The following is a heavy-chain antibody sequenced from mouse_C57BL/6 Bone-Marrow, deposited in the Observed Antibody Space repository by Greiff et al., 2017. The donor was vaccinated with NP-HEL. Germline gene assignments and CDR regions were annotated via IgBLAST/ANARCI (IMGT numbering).Heavy chain of an antibody. CDR2: IYPRSGNT. CDR3: EGFPYWYFDV. CDR1: GYTFTSYG. J-gene: IGHJ1*03. Sequence: VQWVESGAELARPGASVKLSCKASGYTFTSYGISWVKQRTGQGLEWIGEIYPRSGNTYYNEKFKGKATLTADKSSSTAYMELRSLTSEDSAVYFCEGFPYWYFDVWGTGTTVTVSS. V-gene: IGHV1-81*01.